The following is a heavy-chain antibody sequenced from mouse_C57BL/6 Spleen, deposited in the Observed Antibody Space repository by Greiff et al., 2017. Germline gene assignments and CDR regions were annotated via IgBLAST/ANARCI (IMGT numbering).Heavy chain of an antibody. Sequence: QVQLQQPGTELVKPGASVKLSCKASGYTFTSYWMHWVKQRPGQGLEWIGNINPSNGGTNYNEKFKSKDTLTVDKSSSTAYMQLSSLTSEDSAVYYCARSEAYDGYYPYYAMDYWGQGTSVTVSS. D-gene: IGHD2-3*01. CDR1: GYTFTSYW. J-gene: IGHJ4*01. V-gene: IGHV1-53*01. CDR3: ARSEAYDGYYPYYAMDY. CDR2: INPSNGGT.